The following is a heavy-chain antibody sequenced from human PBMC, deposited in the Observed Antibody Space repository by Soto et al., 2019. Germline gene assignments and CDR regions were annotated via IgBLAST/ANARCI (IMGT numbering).Heavy chain of an antibody. V-gene: IGHV3-23*01. J-gene: IGHJ2*01. Sequence: EVQLLESGGGLVQPGGSLRLSCAASGSTFSTYAMTWVRQAPGKGLKWVSAISGSGGSSYYEDSVKGRFTISRDNSKNTLDLQMNSLRAEDTAVYSCARQAIGVMVAATDWSFDLWGRGPLVIVSS. CDR3: ARQAIGVMVAATDWSFDL. D-gene: IGHD2-15*01. CDR2: ISGSGGSS. CDR1: GSTFSTYA.